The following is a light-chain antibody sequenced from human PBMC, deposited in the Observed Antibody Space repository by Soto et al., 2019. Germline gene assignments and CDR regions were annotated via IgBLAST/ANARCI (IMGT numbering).Light chain of an antibody. J-gene: IGKJ5*01. Sequence: ELVLTKSPGTLSLSPGERATLSCRASQSATTYLAWYQHKVGQAPRLLIYSASSRATDIPDRFSGSGSGTDFTLTISRLEPEDFAVYYCQQRSNWPPITCGQGTRLEI. CDR3: QQRSNWPPIT. V-gene: IGKV3D-20*02. CDR2: SAS. CDR1: QSATTY.